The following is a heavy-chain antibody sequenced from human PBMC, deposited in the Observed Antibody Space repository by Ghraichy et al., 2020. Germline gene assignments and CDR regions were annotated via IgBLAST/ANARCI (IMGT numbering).Heavy chain of an antibody. D-gene: IGHD6-19*01. V-gene: IGHV3-7*01. Sequence: GESQNISCAASGFIFSGYWMSWVRQAPGMGLEWVANIKKDGSEKYYVDSVKGRFTISRDNAKNSLFLQMNSLRAEDTAVYYCARDLGGGWYFDYWGQGALVTVSS. CDR1: GFIFSGYW. J-gene: IGHJ4*02. CDR3: ARDLGGGWYFDY. CDR2: IKKDGSEK.